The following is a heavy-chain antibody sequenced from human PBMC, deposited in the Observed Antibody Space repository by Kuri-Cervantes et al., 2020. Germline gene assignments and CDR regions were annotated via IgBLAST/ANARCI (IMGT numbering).Heavy chain of an antibody. CDR1: GFTFTSYA. CDR3: AKDKLFDLGITMVFDY. J-gene: IGHJ4*02. V-gene: IGHV3-23*01. Sequence: GESLKISCAASGFTFTSYAMNWVRQAPGKGLEWVSAISGSGGSTNYADSVKGRFTISRDNSKNTLYLQMNSLRAEDTAVYYCAKDKLFDLGITMVFDYWGQGTLVTVSS. CDR2: ISGSGGST. D-gene: IGHD3-10*01.